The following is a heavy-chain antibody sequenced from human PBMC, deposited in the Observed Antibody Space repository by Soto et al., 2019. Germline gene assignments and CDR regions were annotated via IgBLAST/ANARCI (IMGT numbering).Heavy chain of an antibody. Sequence: GGSLRLSCAAPGFTLSSNYISWVRQAPGEGLEWGSVFYSGGSTYYADSVKGRFTISRDNSNNTLYLQMNSLRAEDTAVYYCARDVTYYDFWSGSPTSYYYYMDVWGKGTTVTVSS. CDR1: GFTLSSNY. CDR2: FYSGGST. CDR3: ARDVTYYDFWSGSPTSYYYYMDV. J-gene: IGHJ6*03. D-gene: IGHD3-3*01. V-gene: IGHV3-66*01.